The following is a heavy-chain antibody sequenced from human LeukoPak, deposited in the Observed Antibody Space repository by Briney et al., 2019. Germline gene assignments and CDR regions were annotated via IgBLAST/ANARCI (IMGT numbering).Heavy chain of an antibody. D-gene: IGHD5-18*01. Sequence: PGGSLRLSCAASGFTFSTYWMTWVRQAPGKELEWVANIKQDGSEKYYVDSVKGRFTISRDNAKNSLYLQMNSLRAEDTAVYYSTSKWILDYWGQGTLVTVSS. CDR1: GFTFSTYW. J-gene: IGHJ4*02. CDR2: IKQDGSEK. CDR3: TSKWILDY. V-gene: IGHV3-7*01.